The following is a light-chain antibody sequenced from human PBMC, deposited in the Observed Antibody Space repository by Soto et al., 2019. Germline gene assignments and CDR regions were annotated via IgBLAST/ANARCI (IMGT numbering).Light chain of an antibody. Sequence: QSVVTQPPSTSGTPGQRGSISCSGSSSNVGINAVNWYQQFPGTAPKLLIHSNDQRPSGVPDRFSGSKSGTSASPAISGLQSEDEADYYCAVWDDNLNGVIFGGGTQLTVL. CDR2: SND. J-gene: IGLJ2*01. CDR3: AVWDDNLNGVI. V-gene: IGLV1-44*01. CDR1: SSNVGINA.